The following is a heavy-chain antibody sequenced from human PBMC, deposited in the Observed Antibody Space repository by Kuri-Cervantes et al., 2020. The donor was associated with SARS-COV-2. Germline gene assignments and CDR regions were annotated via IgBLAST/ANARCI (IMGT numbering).Heavy chain of an antibody. Sequence: ESLKISCTVSGSSVSSGSYYWSWIRQPPGKGLEWIGYIYYNGSTNYNPSLKSRVTISVDTSKNQFSLKLSSVTAADTAMYYCARHDYGDPLTYYYGMDVWDQGTTVTVSS. CDR3: ARHDYGDPLTYYYGMDV. CDR1: GSSVSSGSYY. D-gene: IGHD4-17*01. V-gene: IGHV4-61*01. J-gene: IGHJ6*02. CDR2: IYYNGST.